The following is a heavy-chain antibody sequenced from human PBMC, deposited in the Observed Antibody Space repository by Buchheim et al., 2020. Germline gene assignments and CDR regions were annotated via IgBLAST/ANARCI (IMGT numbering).Heavy chain of an antibody. V-gene: IGHV3-30*18. CDR1: GFTFSNFG. J-gene: IGHJ4*02. Sequence: QVPLVESGGGVVQPGRSLRLSCAASGFTFSNFGIHWVRQAPGKGLEWVAVISYDGTNKYYADSVKGRFTISRDNSKNTLYLQMNSLRVEDTAVYYCAKELNSGRYYLDSWGQGTL. CDR2: ISYDGTNK. CDR3: AKELNSGRYYLDS. D-gene: IGHD6-19*01.